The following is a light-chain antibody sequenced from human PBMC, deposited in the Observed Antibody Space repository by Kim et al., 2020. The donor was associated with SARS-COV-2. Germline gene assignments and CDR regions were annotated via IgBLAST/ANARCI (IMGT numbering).Light chain of an antibody. J-gene: IGLJ2*01. V-gene: IGLV3-19*01. CDR3: NSRDSRGNHLV. Sequence: SSELTQDPAVSVALGQTVRITCQGDSLRSNYASWYQQKPGQAPVLVIYGKNNRPSGIPDRFSGSSSGNTASLTITGAQAEDEADYYCNSRDSRGNHLVFG. CDR2: GKN. CDR1: SLRSNY.